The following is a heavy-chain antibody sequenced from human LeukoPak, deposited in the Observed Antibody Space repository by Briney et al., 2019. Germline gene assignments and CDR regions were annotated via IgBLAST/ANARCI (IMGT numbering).Heavy chain of an antibody. CDR3: ARDPGSSSWNYFDY. J-gene: IGHJ4*02. CDR1: GDSVSSNSAA. Sequence: SQTLSLTCAISGDSVSSNSAAWNWIRQSPSRGLEWLGRTFYRSDWYNDYEVSVKSRITINRDTSKNQFSLQLNSVTPEDTAVYYCARDPGSSSWNYFDYWGQGTLVTVSS. D-gene: IGHD6-13*01. V-gene: IGHV6-1*01. CDR2: TFYRSDWYN.